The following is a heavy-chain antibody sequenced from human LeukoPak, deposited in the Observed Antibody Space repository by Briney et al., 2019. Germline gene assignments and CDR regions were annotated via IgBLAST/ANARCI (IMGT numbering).Heavy chain of an antibody. Sequence: GGSLRLSCATSGFTFSNYWMSWVRQAPGKGLEWVSAISGSGGSTYYADSVKGRFTISRDNSKNTLYLQMNSLRAEDTAVYYCAKDGVLGYYDSSGYGDYWGQGTLVTVSS. V-gene: IGHV3-23*01. CDR3: AKDGVLGYYDSSGYGDY. J-gene: IGHJ4*02. CDR1: GFTFSNYW. D-gene: IGHD3-22*01. CDR2: ISGSGGST.